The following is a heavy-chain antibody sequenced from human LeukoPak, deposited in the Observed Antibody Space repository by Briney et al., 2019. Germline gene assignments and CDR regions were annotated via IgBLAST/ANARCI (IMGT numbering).Heavy chain of an antibody. Sequence: GGSLRLSCAASGFTFSSYGMSWVRQAPGKGLEWVSGIIATGRGTFYIDSVKGRFTISRDNSKNTLYLQMNSLRAEDTAIYYCAKDHCTSTSCFAGFDSWGQGTLVTVSS. J-gene: IGHJ4*02. CDR2: IIATGRGT. CDR3: AKDHCTSTSCFAGFDS. D-gene: IGHD2-2*01. CDR1: GFTFSSYG. V-gene: IGHV3-23*01.